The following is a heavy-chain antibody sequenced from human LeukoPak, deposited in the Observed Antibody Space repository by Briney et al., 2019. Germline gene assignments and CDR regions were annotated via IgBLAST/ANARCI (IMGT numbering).Heavy chain of an antibody. J-gene: IGHJ4*02. CDR1: GFTFSSYS. Sequence: PGGSLRLSCAASGFTFSSYSMNWVRQAPGKGLEWVSSISSSSSYIYYADSVKGRFTISRDNAKNSLYLQMNSLRAEDTAVYYCARETVPDYYFDYWGQGTLVTVSS. V-gene: IGHV3-21*01. CDR3: ARETVPDYYFDY. CDR2: ISSSSSYI.